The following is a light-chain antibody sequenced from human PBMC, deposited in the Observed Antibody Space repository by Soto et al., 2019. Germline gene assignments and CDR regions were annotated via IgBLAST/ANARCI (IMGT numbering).Light chain of an antibody. Sequence: EIVLTQSPDILSLSPGARATLSCRASQTVAYSSLAWYQQRPGQAPRLLIYGTSTRATGTPDRFSGSGSGTALTLTISRLEPEDFAVYYCQQYVTTPRTFGQGTKVE. CDR1: QTVAYSS. J-gene: IGKJ1*01. CDR3: QQYVTTPRT. CDR2: GTS. V-gene: IGKV3-20*01.